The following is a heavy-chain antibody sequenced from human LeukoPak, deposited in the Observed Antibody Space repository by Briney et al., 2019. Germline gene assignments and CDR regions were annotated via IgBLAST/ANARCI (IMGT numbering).Heavy chain of an antibody. V-gene: IGHV1-3*04. CDR2: IDTGNGNT. Sequence: ASVKVSCKASGYTFISYPMHWVRQAPGQRFEWMGWIDTGNGNTKYSQKFQDRVTITRDTSANTAYMELSSLRSEDTAVYFCARVGGSWPFDYWGQGSLVTVSS. D-gene: IGHD6-13*01. J-gene: IGHJ4*02. CDR3: ARVGGSWPFDY. CDR1: GYTFISYP.